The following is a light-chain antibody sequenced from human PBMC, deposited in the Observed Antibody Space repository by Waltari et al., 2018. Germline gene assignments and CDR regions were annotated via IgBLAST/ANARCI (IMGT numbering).Light chain of an antibody. J-gene: IGLJ2*01. CDR3: CSYAGSYTLI. CDR2: DVT. Sequence: QSALTQPRSVSGSPGQSVPISCTGTSSNVGGYHSFSWYQQHPGKAPKFIIYDVTKRPSGVPDRFSGSKSGNTASLTISGVQAEDEADYYCCSYAGSYTLIFGGGTKLTVL. CDR1: SSNVGGYHS. V-gene: IGLV2-11*01.